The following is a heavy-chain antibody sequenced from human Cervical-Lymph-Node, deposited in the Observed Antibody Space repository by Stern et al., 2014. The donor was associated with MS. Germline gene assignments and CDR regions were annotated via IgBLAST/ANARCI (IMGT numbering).Heavy chain of an antibody. CDR2: ISSSRTYI. CDR3: ARDMGITGYYFDY. D-gene: IGHD1-14*01. CDR1: GFPFFNYG. Sequence: VQLEESGGGVVQPGGSLGLSCSASGFPFFNYGMHWVRQAPGRGLEGFSYISSSRTYIYFADSVKGRFTISRDNGDNSLDLQMNSLRAEDTAVYYCARDMGITGYYFDYWGQGTLVTVSS. J-gene: IGHJ4*02. V-gene: IGHV3-48*01.